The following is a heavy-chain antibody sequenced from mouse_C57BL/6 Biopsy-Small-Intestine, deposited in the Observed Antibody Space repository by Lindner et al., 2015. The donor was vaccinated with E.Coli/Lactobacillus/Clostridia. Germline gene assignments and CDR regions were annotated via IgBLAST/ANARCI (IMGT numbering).Heavy chain of an antibody. Sequence: VQLQESGAELVKPGASVKLSCKASGYTFTSYWMHWVKQRPGRGLEWIGRIDPNGGDTKYSENFKSKATLTVDKSSSTAYMLLSSLTSEDSAVYFCSRWGYYYGSSYAMDYWGQGTSVTVAS. CDR2: IDPNGGDT. J-gene: IGHJ4*01. CDR3: SRWGYYYGSSYAMDY. V-gene: IGHV1-62-3*01. D-gene: IGHD1-1*01. CDR1: GYTFTSYW.